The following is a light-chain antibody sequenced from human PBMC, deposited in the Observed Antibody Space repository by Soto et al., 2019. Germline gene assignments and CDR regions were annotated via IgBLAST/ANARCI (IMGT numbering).Light chain of an antibody. J-gene: IGKJ1*01. Sequence: EIVLTQSPGTLSLSPGERATLSCRASQSVSSSYLAWYQQKPGQAPRPLIYGSSRRAIGIPDRFSGSESGTDFSLNIRRLEPEDFAVYYCQQYGSSPWTFGQGTKVEIK. V-gene: IGKV3-20*01. CDR3: QQYGSSPWT. CDR2: GSS. CDR1: QSVSSSY.